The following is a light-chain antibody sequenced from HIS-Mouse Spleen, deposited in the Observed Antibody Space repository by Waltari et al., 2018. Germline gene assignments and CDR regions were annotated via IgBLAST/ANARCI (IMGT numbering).Light chain of an antibody. V-gene: IGLV3-10*01. J-gene: IGLJ2*01. CDR2: EDS. CDR3: YSTDSSGNHRV. Sequence: SYELTQPPSVSVSPGQTARITCSGDALPKKYAYSYQQKSGQAPVLVIYEDSKRPSGIPERCSGSSSVTMATLTISGAQVEDEADYYCYSTDSSGNHRVFGGGTKLTVL. CDR1: ALPKKY.